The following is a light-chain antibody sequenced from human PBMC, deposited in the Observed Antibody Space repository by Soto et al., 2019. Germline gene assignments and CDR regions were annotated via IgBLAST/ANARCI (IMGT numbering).Light chain of an antibody. CDR2: LGF. CDR1: QRLLHSNGNYF. J-gene: IGKJ2*01. V-gene: IGKV2-28*01. Sequence: EIVMTQSPPSLTVTPGEPASISCRSSQRLLHSNGNYFLDEYLQKPGQSPQLLIYLGFNRASGVPDRVSGSGAGTDFTLKISRVEAEDVGVYYCMQALQTPYTFGQGTRLEIK. CDR3: MQALQTPYT.